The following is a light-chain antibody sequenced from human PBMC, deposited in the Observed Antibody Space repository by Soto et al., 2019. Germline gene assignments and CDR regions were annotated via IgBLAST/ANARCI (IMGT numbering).Light chain of an antibody. J-gene: IGLJ2*01. CDR1: SSNIGAGYD. Sequence: QAVVTQPPSVSGAPGQRVTISCTGSSSNIGAGYDVHWYQQLPGTAPKLLIYGNTNRPSGVPDRFSGSNFGTSASLTITGLQAEDEAHYHCQSYDSSLIFGGGTKVTVL. V-gene: IGLV1-40*01. CDR2: GNT. CDR3: QSYDSSLI.